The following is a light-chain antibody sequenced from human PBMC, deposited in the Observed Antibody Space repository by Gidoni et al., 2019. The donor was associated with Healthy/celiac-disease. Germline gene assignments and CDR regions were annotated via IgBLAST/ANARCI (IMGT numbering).Light chain of an antibody. CDR3: SSYAGSNNPYV. Sequence: QSALTQPTSASGSPGQSVTISCTGPSSDGGGYHYVSWYQQHPGKAPKLMIYEVSKRPSGVPDRFFGSKSGNTASLTVSGLQAEDEADYYCSSYAGSNNPYVFGTGTKVTVL. V-gene: IGLV2-8*01. J-gene: IGLJ1*01. CDR1: SSDGGGYHY. CDR2: EVS.